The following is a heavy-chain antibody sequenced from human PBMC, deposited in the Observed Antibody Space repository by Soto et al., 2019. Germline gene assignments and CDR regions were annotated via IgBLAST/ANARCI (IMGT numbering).Heavy chain of an antibody. J-gene: IGHJ4*02. CDR2: IIPIFGTA. Sequence: ASVKVSCKASGGTFSSYAISWVRQAPGQGLEWMGGIIPIFGTANYAQKFQGRVTITADESTSTAYMELSSLRSEDTAVYYCASGKCGNYDVWCGYYLPCDYWGQGTLVTVSS. V-gene: IGHV1-69*13. CDR3: ASGKCGNYDVWCGYYLPCDY. CDR1: GGTFSSYA. D-gene: IGHD3-3*01.